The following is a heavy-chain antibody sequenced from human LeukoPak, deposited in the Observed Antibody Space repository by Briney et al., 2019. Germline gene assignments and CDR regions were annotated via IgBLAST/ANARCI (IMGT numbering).Heavy chain of an antibody. CDR3: ARDFELSH. D-gene: IGHD3-16*02. Sequence: GGSLRLSCAASEFTFSHYAMNWVRQAPGKGLEWVALIWYDGSSKHYADSVRGRFTISRDNSKNTLYLQMNSLRAEDTAVYYCARDFELSHWGQGTLVTVSS. V-gene: IGHV3-33*08. J-gene: IGHJ4*02. CDR1: EFTFSHYA. CDR2: IWYDGSSK.